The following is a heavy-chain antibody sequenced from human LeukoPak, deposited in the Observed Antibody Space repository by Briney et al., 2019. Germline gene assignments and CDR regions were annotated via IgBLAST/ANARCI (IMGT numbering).Heavy chain of an antibody. D-gene: IGHD3-10*01. CDR3: ARRVRAADRAFDI. V-gene: IGHV4-39*01. Sequence: PSETLSLTCTVSGGSISSSSYYWGWIRQPPGKGLEWIGSIYYSGSTYYNPSLKSRVTISVDTTKNQFSLKLSSVTAADTAVYYCARRVRAADRAFDIWGQGTMVTVSS. CDR2: IYYSGST. CDR1: GGSISSSSYY. J-gene: IGHJ3*02.